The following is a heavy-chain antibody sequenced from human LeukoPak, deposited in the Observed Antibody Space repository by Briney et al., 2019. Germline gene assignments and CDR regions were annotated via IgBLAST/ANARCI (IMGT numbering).Heavy chain of an antibody. Sequence: TGGSLRPSCAASGFSFTSYAMSWVRQAPGKGLEWVSGINGGGDKTYYGDSVKGRITISRDNSKNTLYLQMNSLRAEDTAIYYCAKSRGSTLFDSWGQGTLVTVSS. J-gene: IGHJ4*02. CDR2: INGGGDKT. CDR3: AKSRGSTLFDS. D-gene: IGHD1-26*01. V-gene: IGHV3-23*01. CDR1: GFSFTSYA.